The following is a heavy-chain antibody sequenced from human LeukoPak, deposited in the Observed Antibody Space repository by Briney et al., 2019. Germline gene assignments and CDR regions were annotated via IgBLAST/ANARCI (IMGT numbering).Heavy chain of an antibody. CDR3: ARVSDSSGWYALDY. J-gene: IGHJ4*02. D-gene: IGHD6-19*01. V-gene: IGHV1-2*02. Sequence: ASVKVSCKASGYTFTSYYMHWVRQAPGQGLEWMGWINPNSGGTNYAQKFQGRVTMTTDTSTSTAYMELRSLRSDDTAVYYCARVSDSSGWYALDYWGQGTLVTVSS. CDR1: GYTFTSYY. CDR2: INPNSGGT.